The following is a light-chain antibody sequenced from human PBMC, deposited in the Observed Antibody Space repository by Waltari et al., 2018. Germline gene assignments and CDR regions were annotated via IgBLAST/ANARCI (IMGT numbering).Light chain of an antibody. Sequence: EIVVTQSPDTLSLSPGERATLSCRASQSISGTYLAWYQQKPGQAPGLLIYGASSRATGIPDRFRGSGSATDFTLTISRLEPEDFAFYYCQQYGGSPPYTFGQGTKLEIK. CDR1: QSISGTY. CDR2: GAS. V-gene: IGKV3-20*01. J-gene: IGKJ2*01. CDR3: QQYGGSPPYT.